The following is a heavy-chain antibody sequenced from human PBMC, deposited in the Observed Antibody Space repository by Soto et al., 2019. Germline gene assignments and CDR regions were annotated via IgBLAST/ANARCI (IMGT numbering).Heavy chain of an antibody. Sequence: PGGSLRLSCAASGFTFSSYGMHWVRQAPGKGLEWVAVISYDGSNKYYADSVKGRFTISRDNPKNTLYLQMNSLRAEDTAVYYCAKDHIPVITGTPGDYYYYGMDVWGQGTTVTVSS. V-gene: IGHV3-30*18. CDR3: AKDHIPVITGTPGDYYYYGMDV. CDR2: ISYDGSNK. D-gene: IGHD1-20*01. CDR1: GFTFSSYG. J-gene: IGHJ6*02.